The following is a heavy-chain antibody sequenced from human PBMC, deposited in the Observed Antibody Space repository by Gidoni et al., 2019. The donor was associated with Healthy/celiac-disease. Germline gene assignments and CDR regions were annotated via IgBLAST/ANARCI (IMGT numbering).Heavy chain of an antibody. CDR3: ARGTITMVRGVMGLVY. J-gene: IGHJ4*02. CDR1: GYTFNSYA. D-gene: IGHD3-10*01. Sequence: QVQLVQSGAEVKKPGASVKVSCKASGYTFNSYAMHWVRQAPGQRLEWMGWINAGNGNTKYSQKFQGRVTITRDTSASTAYMELSSLRSEDTAVYYCARGTITMVRGVMGLVYWGQGTLVTVSS. CDR2: INAGNGNT. V-gene: IGHV1-3*01.